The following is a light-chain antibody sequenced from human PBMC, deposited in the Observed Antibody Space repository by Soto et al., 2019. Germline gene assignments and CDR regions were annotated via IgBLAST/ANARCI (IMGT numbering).Light chain of an antibody. CDR1: SSDVGAYNF. CDR3: GSYTTSSNYV. J-gene: IGLJ1*01. CDR2: DVS. Sequence: LTQPASVSGSPGLSITISCTGTSSDVGAYNFVSWYQQHPDKAPKLMIFDVSNRPSGVSNRFSGSKSGNTASLTISELQSEDEAEYYCGSYTTSSNYVFGTGTKVTVL. V-gene: IGLV2-14*03.